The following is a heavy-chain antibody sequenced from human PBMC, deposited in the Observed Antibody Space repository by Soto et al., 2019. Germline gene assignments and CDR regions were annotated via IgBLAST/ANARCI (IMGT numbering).Heavy chain of an antibody. J-gene: IGHJ6*02. D-gene: IGHD4-4*01. V-gene: IGHV4-4*02. CDR2: IYHSGST. CDR3: ARDPITSTVTDYYYGMDV. Sequence: SETLSLTCAVSGGFISSSNWWSWVRQPPGKGLEWIGEIYHSGSTNYNPSLKSRVTISVDKSKNQFSLKLSSVTAADTAVYYCARDPITSTVTDYYYGMDVWGQGTTVTVYS. CDR1: GGFISSSNW.